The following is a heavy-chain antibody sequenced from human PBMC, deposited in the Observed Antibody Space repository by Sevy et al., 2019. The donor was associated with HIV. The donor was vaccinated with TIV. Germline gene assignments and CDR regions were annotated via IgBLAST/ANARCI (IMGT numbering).Heavy chain of an antibody. CDR3: AGDYYDRREYNWFDP. V-gene: IGHV4-39*02. J-gene: IGHJ5*02. CDR2: IYYSGST. D-gene: IGHD3-22*01. CDR1: GGSISSSSYY. Sequence: SETLSLTCTVSGGSISSSSYYWGWIRQPPGKGLEWIGSIYYSGSTYYNPSLKSRVTISVDTSKNQFSLKLSSVTAADTAVYYCAGDYYDRREYNWFDPWGQGTLVTVPS.